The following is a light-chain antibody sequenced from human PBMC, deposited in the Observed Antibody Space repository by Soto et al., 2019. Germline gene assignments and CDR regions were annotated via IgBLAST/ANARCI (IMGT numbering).Light chain of an antibody. CDR1: QSVSSSY. V-gene: IGKV3-20*01. CDR3: QQHGGSPIT. J-gene: IGKJ5*01. CDR2: GAS. Sequence: EIVLTQSPGTLSLSPGERATLSCRASQSVSSSYLAWYQQKPGQAPRLLIYGASSRATGIPDRFSGSGSGTDFTLTISSLQAEDVAVYYCQQHGGSPITFGQGTRLQIK.